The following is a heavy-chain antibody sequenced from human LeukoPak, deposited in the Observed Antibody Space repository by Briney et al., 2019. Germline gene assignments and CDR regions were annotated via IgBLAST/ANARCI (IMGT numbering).Heavy chain of an antibody. J-gene: IGHJ5*02. CDR3: ARATGITILDFGP. D-gene: IGHD3-3*01. CDR2: IYYSGST. CDR1: GGSISSGDYY. Sequence: SETLSLTCTVSGGSISSGDYYWSWIRQPPGKGLEWIGYIYYSGSTYYNPSLKSRVTISVDTSKNQFSLKLSSVTAADTAVYYCARATGITILDFGPWGQGTLVTVSS. V-gene: IGHV4-30-4*01.